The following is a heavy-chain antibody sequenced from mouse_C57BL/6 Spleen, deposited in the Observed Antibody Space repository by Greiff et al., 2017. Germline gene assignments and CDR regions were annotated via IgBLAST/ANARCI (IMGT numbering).Heavy chain of an antibody. CDR1: GFTFSSYT. CDR2: ISGGGGNT. V-gene: IGHV5-9*01. Sequence: EVQRVESGGGLVKPGGSLKLSCAASGFTFSSYTMSWVRQTPEKRLEWVATISGGGGNTYYPDSVKGRFTISRDNAKNTLYLQRSSLRSEDTALYYCARHGTVDPWFAYWGQGTLVTVSA. J-gene: IGHJ3*01. CDR3: ARHGTVDPWFAY. D-gene: IGHD1-1*01.